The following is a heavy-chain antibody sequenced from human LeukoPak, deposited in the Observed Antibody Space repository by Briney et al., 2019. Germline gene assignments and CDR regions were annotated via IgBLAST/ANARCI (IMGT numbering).Heavy chain of an antibody. V-gene: IGHV1-18*01. CDR1: GYTFTSYG. Sequence: ASVKVSCKASGYTFTSYGISWVRQAPGQGLEWMGWISAYNGNTNYAQKLQGRVTMTTDTSTSTAYRELRSLRSDDTAVYYCARDITIFESGFDPWGQGTLVTVSS. J-gene: IGHJ5*02. CDR2: ISAYNGNT. D-gene: IGHD3-3*01. CDR3: ARDITIFESGFDP.